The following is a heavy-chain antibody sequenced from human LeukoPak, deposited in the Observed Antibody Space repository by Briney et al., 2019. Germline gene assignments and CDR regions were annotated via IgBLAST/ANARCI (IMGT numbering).Heavy chain of an antibody. CDR3: ARDHDYGDYVNWFDP. D-gene: IGHD4-17*01. CDR1: GFTFSSYS. V-gene: IGHV3-48*01. CDR2: ISSSSSTI. Sequence: GSLRLSCAASGFTFSSYSMNWVRQAPGNGLEWVSYISSSSSTIYYADSVKGRFTISRDNAKNSLYLQMNSLRAEDTAVYYCARDHDYGDYVNWFDPWGQGTLVTVSS. J-gene: IGHJ5*02.